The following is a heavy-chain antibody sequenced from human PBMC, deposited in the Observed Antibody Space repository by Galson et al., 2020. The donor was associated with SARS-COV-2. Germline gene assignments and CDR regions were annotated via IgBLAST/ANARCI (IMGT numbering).Heavy chain of an antibody. V-gene: IGHV3-74*01. J-gene: IGHJ4*02. D-gene: IGHD1-1*01. CDR2: ISNDGTST. CDR1: GFIFSNSW. Sequence: GGSLRLSCAASGFIFSNSWMNWVRQVPGKGLVWVSRISNDGTSTYYADSVKGRFTISRDNAKNLLFLQMNTLRAEDTAVYYCARDRTRKTGTTLNFWGQGTLVTVSS. CDR3: ARDRTRKTGTTLNF.